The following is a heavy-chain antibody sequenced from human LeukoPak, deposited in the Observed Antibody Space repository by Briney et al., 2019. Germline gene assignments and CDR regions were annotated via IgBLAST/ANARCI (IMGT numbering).Heavy chain of an antibody. CDR1: GYTFTGYY. CDR2: INPNSGGT. J-gene: IGHJ4*02. Sequence: ASVKVSCKASGYTFTGYYMHWVRQAPGQGLEWMGRINPNSGGTNYAQKFQGRVTITRDTSISTAYMELSRLRSDDTAVYYCARVGVYCGGDCYSRDGFDYWGQGTLVTVSS. V-gene: IGHV1-2*06. D-gene: IGHD2-21*02. CDR3: ARVGVYCGGDCYSRDGFDY.